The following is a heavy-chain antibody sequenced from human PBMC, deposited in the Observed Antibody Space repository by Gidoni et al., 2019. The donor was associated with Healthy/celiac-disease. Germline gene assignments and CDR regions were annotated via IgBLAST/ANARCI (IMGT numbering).Heavy chain of an antibody. Sequence: EVQLVESGGGWVQPGGSLRLSCDASGYTFDDYAIHWGRQVPGKGLEWVSGISWNSGSIDYADSVKGRFTISRDNAKNSLYLQMNSLRREDTALYYCAKGLGGTPGYYGMDVWGQGTTVTVSS. J-gene: IGHJ6*02. CDR2: ISWNSGSI. CDR3: AKGLGGTPGYYGMDV. CDR1: GYTFDDYA. V-gene: IGHV3-9*01. D-gene: IGHD3-16*01.